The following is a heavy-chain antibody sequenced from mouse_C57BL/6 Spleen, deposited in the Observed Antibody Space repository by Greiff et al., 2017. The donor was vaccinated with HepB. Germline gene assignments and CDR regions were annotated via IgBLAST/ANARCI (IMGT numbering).Heavy chain of an antibody. CDR1: GYSITSCYY. CDR3: ASEGEYDYDVPYAMDY. CDR2: ISYDGSN. D-gene: IGHD2-4*01. Sequence: EVQVVESGPGLVKPSQSLSLTCSVTGYSITSCYYWYWIRQFPGNKLEWMGYISYDGSNNYNPSLKNRISITRDTSKNQLFLKLNSVTTEDTATYYCASEGEYDYDVPYAMDYWGQGTSVTVSS. J-gene: IGHJ4*01. V-gene: IGHV3-6*01.